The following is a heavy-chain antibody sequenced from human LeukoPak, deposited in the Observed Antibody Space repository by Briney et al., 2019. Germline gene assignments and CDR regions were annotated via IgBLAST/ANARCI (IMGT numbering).Heavy chain of an antibody. CDR3: ARGDIVGATYDY. CDR1: GGSISSYY. V-gene: IGHV4-59*01. CDR2: IYYSGST. D-gene: IGHD1-26*01. Sequence: SETLSHTCTVSGGSISSYYWSWIRQPPGKGLEWIGYIYYSGSTNYNPSLKSRVTISVDTSKNQFSLKLSSVTAADTAVYYCARGDIVGATYDYWGQGTLVTVSS. J-gene: IGHJ4*02.